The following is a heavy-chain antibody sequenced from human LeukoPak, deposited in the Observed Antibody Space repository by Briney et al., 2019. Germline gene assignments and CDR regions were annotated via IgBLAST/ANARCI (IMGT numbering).Heavy chain of an antibody. V-gene: IGHV1-2*02. Sequence: ASVKVSCKASGYTFTGYYMHWVRQAPGQGLEWMGWINPNSGGTNYAQKFQSRVTMTRDTSISTAYMELSRLRSDDTAVYYCARADYDFWSGYYQFFGYYFDYWGQGTLVTVSS. CDR3: ARADYDFWSGYYQFFGYYFDY. CDR1: GYTFTGYY. J-gene: IGHJ4*02. D-gene: IGHD3-3*01. CDR2: INPNSGGT.